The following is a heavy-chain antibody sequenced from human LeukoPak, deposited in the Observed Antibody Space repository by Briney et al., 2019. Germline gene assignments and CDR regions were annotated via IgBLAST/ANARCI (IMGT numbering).Heavy chain of an antibody. CDR3: AKAGRNYHNWLDP. V-gene: IGHV3-30*18. D-gene: IGHD4-11*01. Sequence: GGSLRLSCAASGFDFSGYGMHWVRQAPGKGLEWVAITSSDGTAKFYTDSVEGRFTVSRDNSKDMLYLQMSTLRAEDTAVYYCAKAGRNYHNWLDPWGQGTLVTVSS. CDR1: GFDFSGYG. CDR2: TSSDGTAK. J-gene: IGHJ5*02.